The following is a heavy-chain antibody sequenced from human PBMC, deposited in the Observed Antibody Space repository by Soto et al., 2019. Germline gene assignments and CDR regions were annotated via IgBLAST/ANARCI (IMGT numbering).Heavy chain of an antibody. CDR1: GGTFSSYA. J-gene: IGHJ4*02. V-gene: IGHV1-69*13. CDR2: IIPIFGTA. D-gene: IGHD3-22*01. CDR3: ARPGALSSGYYYPFDY. Sequence: SVKVSCKASGGTFSSYAISWVRQAPGQGLEWMGGIIPIFGTASYAQKFQGRVTITADESTSTAYMELSSLRSEDTAVYYCARPGALSSGYYYPFDYWGQGTLVTVSS.